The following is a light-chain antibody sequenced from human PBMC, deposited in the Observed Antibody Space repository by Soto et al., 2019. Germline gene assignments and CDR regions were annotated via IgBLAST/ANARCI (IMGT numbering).Light chain of an antibody. V-gene: IGLV2-14*01. Sequence: QSALTQPASVSGSPGQSITISCTGTSSDVGGFNYVSWYQLHPGKAPKLMIYDVSNRPSGVSNRFSGSKSANTASLTISGLRAEDEADYYCSSYTSSSNYVFGTGTKLTVL. CDR2: DVS. J-gene: IGLJ1*01. CDR1: SSDVGGFNY. CDR3: SSYTSSSNYV.